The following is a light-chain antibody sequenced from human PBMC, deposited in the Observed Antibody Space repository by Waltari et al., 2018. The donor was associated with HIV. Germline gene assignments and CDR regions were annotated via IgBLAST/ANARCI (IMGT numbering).Light chain of an antibody. CDR1: QSVSSNY. CDR2: GTS. CDR3: QQYGTSPT. V-gene: IGKV3-20*01. Sequence: ILLTQSPGTLSLSPGESATLSCRASQSVSSNYVASDHQKPGQAPRRLICGTSSRASGIPDRCSGSGSGTDFTLTITRLEPEDFALYYCQQYGTSPTFGQGTKGEIK. J-gene: IGKJ1*01.